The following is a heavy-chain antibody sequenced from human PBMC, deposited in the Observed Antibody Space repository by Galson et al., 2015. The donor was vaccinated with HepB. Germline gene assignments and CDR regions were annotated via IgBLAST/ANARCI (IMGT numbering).Heavy chain of an antibody. J-gene: IGHJ4*02. V-gene: IGHV3-30*18. D-gene: IGHD6-19*01. CDR1: GFTFSNYG. CDR3: AKDPYLYSALAGTIAGFDY. CDR2: ISYDGSNK. Sequence: SLRLSCAASGFTFSNYGMHWVRQAPGTGLEWVAVISYDGSNKYYADSVKGRFTISRDNSKNTLYLQMNSLRAEDTALYYCAKDPYLYSALAGTIAGFDYWGQGTLVTVSS.